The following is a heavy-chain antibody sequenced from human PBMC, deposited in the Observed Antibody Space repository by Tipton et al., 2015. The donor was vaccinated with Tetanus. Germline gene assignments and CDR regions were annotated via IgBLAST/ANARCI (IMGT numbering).Heavy chain of an antibody. CDR2: IYYRGTS. V-gene: IGHV4-31*03. CDR1: GDSISSGHYS. D-gene: IGHD5/OR15-5a*01. Sequence: TLSLTCTVSGDSISSGHYSWSWLRQHPGKGLELIGYIYYRGTSYISPSLKGRVGIAVYTSKNNFSLNLASATVANTAVYFCARVSLHSFCFDYWGPGAPVTVSS. J-gene: IGHJ4*02. CDR3: ARVSLHSFCFDY.